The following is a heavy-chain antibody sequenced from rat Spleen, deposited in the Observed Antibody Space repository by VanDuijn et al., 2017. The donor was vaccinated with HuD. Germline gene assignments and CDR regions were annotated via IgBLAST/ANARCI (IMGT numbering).Heavy chain of an antibody. J-gene: IGHJ4*01. Sequence: EMHLQESGPGLVKPSQSLSLTCSVTAYSITSSYRWNWIRKFPGNNLEWMGYINSAGSTNYNPSLKSRISITRDTSKNQFFLQVNSVTTEDTATYYCARGVMDAWGQGASVTVSS. CDR2: INSAGST. V-gene: IGHV3-3*01. CDR1: AYSITSSYR. CDR3: ARGVMDA.